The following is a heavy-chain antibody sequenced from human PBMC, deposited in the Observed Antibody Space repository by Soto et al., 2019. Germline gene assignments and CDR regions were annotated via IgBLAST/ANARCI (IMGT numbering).Heavy chain of an antibody. V-gene: IGHV3-48*03. CDR2: SSRSGSTI. Sequence: EVQLVESGGGVVQPGGSLRLSCAASGFSFSDYEMNWVRQAPGKGLEWVSYSSRSGSTIEYADSVKGRFTISRDYAKTSLYLQMNSLRVEDTAVYYCAIGYYSKTFDYLGQGTLVSVSS. J-gene: IGHJ4*02. CDR3: AIGYYSKTFDY. D-gene: IGHD3-22*01. CDR1: GFSFSDYE.